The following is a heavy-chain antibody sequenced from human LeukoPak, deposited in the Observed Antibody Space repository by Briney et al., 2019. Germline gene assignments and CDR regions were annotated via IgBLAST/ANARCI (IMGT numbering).Heavy chain of an antibody. CDR2: IYYSGST. J-gene: IGHJ6*03. Sequence: PSDTLSLTCTVSGGSMSSYYWSWIRHPPGKGLEWSGYIYYSGSTNYHPSLKSRVTISVVKAKVHLSLKLSSVPAADRAVYYCARVPAGKNYYYMDVWGKGTTVTVSS. D-gene: IGHD2-2*01. CDR3: ARVPAGKNYYYMDV. V-gene: IGHV4-59*07. CDR1: GGSMSSYY.